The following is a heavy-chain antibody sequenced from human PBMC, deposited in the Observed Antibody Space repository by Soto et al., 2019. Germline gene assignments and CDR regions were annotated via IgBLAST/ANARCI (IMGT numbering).Heavy chain of an antibody. CDR3: ARGCSWASCPYQLDS. D-gene: IGHD2-2*01. CDR1: GFTFSSYW. V-gene: IGHV3-7*01. CDR2: IRQDGSER. J-gene: IGHJ5*01. Sequence: EVQLVESGGGLVQPGGSLRLSCAASGFTFSSYWMSWVRQAPGKGLEWVATIRQDGSERYYVDSVEGRFTISRDNGKNSLSLQMNSLRAEDTTVYHCARGCSWASCPYQLDSWGLGTLVTVSS.